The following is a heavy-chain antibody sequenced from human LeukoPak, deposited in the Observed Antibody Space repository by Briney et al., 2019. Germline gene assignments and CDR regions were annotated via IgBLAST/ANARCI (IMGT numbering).Heavy chain of an antibody. Sequence: PGGSLRLSCAASGLTFSTYAMSWVRRAPGRGLKWVSTISGSGRNTDYADSVKGRFTISRDNSKNTLYLQMNSLRGGDTALYYCAKDHSGTWDYFDYWGQGTLVTVSS. CDR2: ISGSGRNT. CDR1: GLTFSTYA. J-gene: IGHJ4*02. D-gene: IGHD1-26*01. V-gene: IGHV3-23*01. CDR3: AKDHSGTWDYFDY.